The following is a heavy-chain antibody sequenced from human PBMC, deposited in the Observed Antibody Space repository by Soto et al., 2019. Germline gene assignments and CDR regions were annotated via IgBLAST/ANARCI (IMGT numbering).Heavy chain of an antibody. D-gene: IGHD3-10*01. J-gene: IGHJ4*02. CDR1: GFSLSTSGVG. CDR2: IYCDDDK. CDR3: AHSPLRFRAGRYFDS. Sequence: QITLKESGPTLVKPTQTLTLTCTFSGFSLSTSGVGVGWIRQPPGKALEWLALIYCDDDKRYSPSLKSRLTLTTDTSNNQVVLTLTHLYPVDTATYFGAHSPLRFRAGRYFDSWGQGTLVTVSS. V-gene: IGHV2-5*02.